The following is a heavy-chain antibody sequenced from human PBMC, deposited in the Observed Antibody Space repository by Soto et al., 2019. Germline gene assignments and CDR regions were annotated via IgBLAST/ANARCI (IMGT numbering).Heavy chain of an antibody. CDR3: AREGPGPYYYYGMDV. V-gene: IGHV1-18*01. CDR2: ISGYNGNT. Sequence: QVQLVQSRGEVKKPGASVKVSCKTSGYSFTTYGITWVRQAPGQGLEWMGWISGYNGNTNYAQKLKRRLTMTTDTSTSTSYMELRSLTPEDTAVYYCAREGPGPYYYYGMDVWGQGSTVTVSS. J-gene: IGHJ6*02. CDR1: GYSFTTYG.